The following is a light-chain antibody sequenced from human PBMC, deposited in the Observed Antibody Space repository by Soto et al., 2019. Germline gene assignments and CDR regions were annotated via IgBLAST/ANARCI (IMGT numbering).Light chain of an antibody. V-gene: IGKV1-5*01. CDR3: QQYNSYSWT. CDR2: DAS. Sequence: DIQMTQSPSTRSASVVDRVTITFRASQSISSWLAWYQQKPGKAPKLLIYDASSLESGVPSRFSGSGSGTEFTLTISSLQPDDFATYYCQQYNSYSWTFGQGTKVDIK. J-gene: IGKJ1*01. CDR1: QSISSW.